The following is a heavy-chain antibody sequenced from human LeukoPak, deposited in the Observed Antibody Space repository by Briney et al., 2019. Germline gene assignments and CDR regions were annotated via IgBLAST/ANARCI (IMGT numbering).Heavy chain of an antibody. CDR2: IYSGGST. CDR3: ASGVYCTNGICYGP. CDR1: GFTVSSNY. V-gene: IGHV3-66*01. D-gene: IGHD2-8*01. Sequence: PGGSLRLSCAASGFTVSSNYMSWVRQAPGKGLEWVSVIYSGGSTYYPDSVKGRFTISRDNSKNTLYLQMNSLRAEDTAVYYCASGVYCTNGICYGPWGQGTLVTVSS. J-gene: IGHJ5*02.